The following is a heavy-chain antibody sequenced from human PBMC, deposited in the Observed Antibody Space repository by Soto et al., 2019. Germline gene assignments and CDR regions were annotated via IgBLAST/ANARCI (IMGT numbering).Heavy chain of an antibody. CDR1: GDSVSSNSAA. V-gene: IGHV6-1*01. J-gene: IGHJ6*02. CDR3: TKQKGDSRTYNGMDV. D-gene: IGHD2-21*02. Sequence: SQTLSLTCAISGDSVSSNSAAWNWIRQSPSRGLEWLGRAYYRSRWYYDSAVSVRSRITVIPDTSKNQFSLQLSSVTPEDMAVYFCTKQKGDSRTYNGMDVWGQGTTVTVSS. CDR2: AYYRSRWYY.